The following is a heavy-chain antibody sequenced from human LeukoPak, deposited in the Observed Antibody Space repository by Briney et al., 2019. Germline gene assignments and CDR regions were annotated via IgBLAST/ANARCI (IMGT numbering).Heavy chain of an antibody. J-gene: IGHJ6*02. Sequence: XGSLRLSCAASGFTFSDSWMSWVRQAPGKGLEWVANMNQDGSEKDYVDSVKGRFTISRDNARNSLYLQMGSLRAEDTAVYYCATYTHWVAGDVWGQGTTVTVSS. D-gene: IGHD3-16*01. V-gene: IGHV3-7*01. CDR2: MNQDGSEK. CDR3: ATYTHWVAGDV. CDR1: GFTFSDSW.